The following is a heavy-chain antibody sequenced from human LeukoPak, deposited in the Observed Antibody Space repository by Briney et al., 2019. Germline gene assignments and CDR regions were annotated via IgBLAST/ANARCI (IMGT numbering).Heavy chain of an antibody. Sequence: GESLKISCKGSGYNFTSYWIVWVRQMPGKGLEWRGIIYPGDSDIRYSPSFQGQVTISADKSISTAYLQWNSLKASDTAMYYCARHPNFYDPFDPWGQGTLVTVSS. D-gene: IGHD5/OR15-5a*01. CDR1: GYNFTSYW. CDR3: ARHPNFYDPFDP. V-gene: IGHV5-51*01. J-gene: IGHJ5*02. CDR2: IYPGDSDI.